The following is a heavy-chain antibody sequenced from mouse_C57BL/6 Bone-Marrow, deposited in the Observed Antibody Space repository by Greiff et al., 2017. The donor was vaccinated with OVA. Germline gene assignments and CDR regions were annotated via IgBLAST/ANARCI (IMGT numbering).Heavy chain of an antibody. CDR1: GYSITSGYY. V-gene: IGHV3-6*01. D-gene: IGHD1-1*01. Sequence: EVKLLESGPGLVKPSQSLSLTCSVTGYSITSGYYWNWIRQFPGNKLEWMGYISYDGSNNYNPSLKNRISITRDTSKNQFFLKLNSVTTEDTATYYCARAYGSRWGQGTTLTVSS. CDR3: ARAYGSR. CDR2: ISYDGSN. J-gene: IGHJ2*01.